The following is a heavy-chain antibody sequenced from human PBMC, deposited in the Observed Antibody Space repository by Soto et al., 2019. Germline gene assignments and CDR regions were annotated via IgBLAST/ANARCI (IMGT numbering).Heavy chain of an antibody. CDR3: ARDDYYDSSGLFDY. Sequence: QVQLVESGGGVVQPGRSLRLSCAASGFTFSSYAMHWVRQAPGKGLEWVAVISYDGSNKYYADSVKGRFTISRDNSKHTLYLQMNSLRAEDTAVYYCARDDYYDSSGLFDYWGQGTLVTVSS. J-gene: IGHJ4*02. V-gene: IGHV3-30-3*01. CDR1: GFTFSSYA. D-gene: IGHD3-22*01. CDR2: ISYDGSNK.